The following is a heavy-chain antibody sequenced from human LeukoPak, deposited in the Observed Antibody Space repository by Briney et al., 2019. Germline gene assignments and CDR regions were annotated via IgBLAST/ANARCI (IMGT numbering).Heavy chain of an antibody. CDR1: GYSFTSYW. CDR3: ARYPYYYDSSGYYYDH. V-gene: IGHV5-51*01. CDR2: IYPGDSDT. Sequence: GESLKISCKGSGYSFTSYWIGWVRQMPGKGLEWTGIIYPGDSDTRYSPSCQGQVTMSADKSISTAYLQWSSLKASDTAMYYCARYPYYYDSSGYYYDHWGQGTLVTVSS. J-gene: IGHJ5*02. D-gene: IGHD3-22*01.